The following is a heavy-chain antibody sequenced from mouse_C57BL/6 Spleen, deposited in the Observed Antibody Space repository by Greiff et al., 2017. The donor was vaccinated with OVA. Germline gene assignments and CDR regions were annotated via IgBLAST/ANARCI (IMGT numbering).Heavy chain of an antibody. J-gene: IGHJ3*01. Sequence: QVQLQQPGAELVKPGASVKLSCKASGYTFTSYWMQWVKQRPGQGLEWIGEIDPSDSYTNYNQKFKGKATLTVDTSSSTAYMQLSSLTSEDSAVYYCARGDYGPFAYWGQGTLVTVSA. CDR1: GYTFTSYW. CDR2: IDPSDSYT. D-gene: IGHD2-4*01. V-gene: IGHV1-50*01. CDR3: ARGDYGPFAY.